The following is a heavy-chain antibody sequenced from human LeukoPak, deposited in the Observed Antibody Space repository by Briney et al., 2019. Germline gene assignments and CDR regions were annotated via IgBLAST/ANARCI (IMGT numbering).Heavy chain of an antibody. J-gene: IGHJ6*02. CDR2: ISAYNGNT. D-gene: IGHD4/OR15-4a*01. Sequence: ASVKVSCKASGYTLTSYDISWVRQAPGQGLEWMGWISAYNGNTNYAQKLQGRVTMATDTSTSTAYMELRSLRSDDTAVYYCLTTWITIYGMDVWGQGTTVTVSS. V-gene: IGHV1-18*01. CDR1: GYTLTSYD. CDR3: LTTWITIYGMDV.